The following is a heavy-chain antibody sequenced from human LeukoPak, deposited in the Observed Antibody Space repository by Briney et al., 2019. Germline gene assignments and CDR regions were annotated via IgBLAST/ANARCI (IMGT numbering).Heavy chain of an antibody. CDR3: ARDPNGSGYYRPYYFDY. CDR1: GFTFSDYY. Sequence: GGSLRLSCAASGFTFSDYYMSWIRQAPGKGLEWVSFISSSGSTTYYSDSVKGRFTISRDNAKNSLYLQMNSLRAEDTAVYYCARDPNGSGYYRPYYFDYWGLGTLVTVSS. J-gene: IGHJ4*02. CDR2: ISSSGSTT. V-gene: IGHV3-11*01. D-gene: IGHD3-22*01.